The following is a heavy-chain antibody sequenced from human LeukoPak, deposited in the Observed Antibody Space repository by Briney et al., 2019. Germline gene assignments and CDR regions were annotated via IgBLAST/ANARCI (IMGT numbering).Heavy chain of an antibody. V-gene: IGHV1-69*13. Sequence: SVKVSCKASGGTFISYAISWVRQAPGQGLEWMGGIIPIFGTANYAQKFQGRVTITADESTSTAYMELSSLRSEDTAVYYCAKSWSGYLNWFDPWGQGTLVTVSS. J-gene: IGHJ5*02. CDR2: IIPIFGTA. CDR1: GGTFISYA. CDR3: AKSWSGYLNWFDP. D-gene: IGHD3-3*01.